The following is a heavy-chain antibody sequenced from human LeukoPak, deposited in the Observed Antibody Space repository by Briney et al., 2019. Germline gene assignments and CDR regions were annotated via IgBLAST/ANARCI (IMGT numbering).Heavy chain of an antibody. V-gene: IGHV3-21*01. D-gene: IGHD3-9*01. CDR1: GFTFSSYA. CDR2: ISSSSTYI. Sequence: PGGSLRLSCAASGFTFSSYAMSWVRQAPGKGLEWVSSISSSSTYIYYATSGKGRFTISIDKTKNSLSLKMTSLRAEEMAVYYCASRYEVLTGMLADYYYAMDVWGQGTTVTVSS. CDR3: ASRYEVLTGMLADYYYAMDV. J-gene: IGHJ6*02.